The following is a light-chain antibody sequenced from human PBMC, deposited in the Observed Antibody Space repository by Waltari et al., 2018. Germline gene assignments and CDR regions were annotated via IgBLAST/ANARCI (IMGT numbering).Light chain of an antibody. V-gene: IGKV1-5*03. CDR3: HQYNIYPWT. J-gene: IGKJ1*01. CDR2: EVS. CDR1: QSVSTY. Sequence: DIQMTQSPSTLSASVGDRVTISCRASQSVSTYLAWYQHRPGKAPALLIYEVSNLESGVPSRFSGSGSGTEFTLTITSLQPDDFGTYFCHQYNIYPWTFGQGTKVEI.